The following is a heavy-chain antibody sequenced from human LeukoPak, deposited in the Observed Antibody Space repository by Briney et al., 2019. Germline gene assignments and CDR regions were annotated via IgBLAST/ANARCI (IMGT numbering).Heavy chain of an antibody. CDR1: GYTFIAYY. CDR3: ARDSDHDSKSP. Sequence: ASVKVSCKASGYTFIAYYMHWVRQAPGQGLEWMGWINPNTGGTNYAQKFQGRVTMTRDTSISTAYMELSRLRSDDTAVYYCARDSDHDSKSPWGQGTLVAVSS. CDR2: INPNTGGT. D-gene: IGHD4-11*01. J-gene: IGHJ5*02. V-gene: IGHV1-2*02.